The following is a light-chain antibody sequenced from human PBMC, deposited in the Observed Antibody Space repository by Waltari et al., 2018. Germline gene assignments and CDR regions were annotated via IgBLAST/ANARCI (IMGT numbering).Light chain of an antibody. V-gene: IGLV1-47*01. Sequence: QSVLTQPLSASATPGQKVTISCSGSSSNIGSNHVHWYQQVPGTAPKLLIYRNDQWPSGVPDRFSGSKTGTSASLAISGLRSEDEADYYCAAWDDSLRGWVFGGGTKLTVL. J-gene: IGLJ3*02. CDR2: RND. CDR1: SSNIGSNH. CDR3: AAWDDSLRGWV.